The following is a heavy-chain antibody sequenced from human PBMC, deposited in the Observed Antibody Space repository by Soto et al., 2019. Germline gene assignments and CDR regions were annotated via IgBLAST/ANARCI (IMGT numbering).Heavy chain of an antibody. V-gene: IGHV2-5*02. Sequence: SGPTLVNPTHTLTLNCAFSGFSLSTTGEGVGWFRQPPGKAPEWLALIHWDDDVRYSPSLRNRLTITKDTSENQAVLTMTNIGPVHTGTYYGVHRTLPRVASFDRLGYGMLVAVSS. D-gene: IGHD2-21*01. CDR1: GFSLSTTGEG. J-gene: IGHJ5*02. CDR2: IHWDDDV. CDR3: VHRTLPRVASFDR.